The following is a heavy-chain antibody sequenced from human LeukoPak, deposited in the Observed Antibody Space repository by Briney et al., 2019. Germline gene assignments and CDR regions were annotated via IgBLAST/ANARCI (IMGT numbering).Heavy chain of an antibody. V-gene: IGHV3-30*02. CDR1: GLTFSSYG. CDR3: ADAVVVTAMVDY. CDR2: IRYDGSNK. J-gene: IGHJ4*02. D-gene: IGHD2-21*02. Sequence: GGSLRLSCAASGLTFSSYGMHWVRQAPGKGLEWVAFIRYDGSNKYYADSVKGRFTISRDNSKSTLYLQMNSLRAEDTAVYYCADAVVVTAMVDYWGQGTLVTVSS.